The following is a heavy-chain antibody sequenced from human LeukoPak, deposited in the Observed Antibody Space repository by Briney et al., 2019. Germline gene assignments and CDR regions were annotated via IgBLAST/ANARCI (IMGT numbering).Heavy chain of an antibody. CDR2: INWNGGST. CDR1: GFTFSSYW. CDR3: ARDSTIFGVVVFDY. V-gene: IGHV3-20*04. Sequence: PGGSLRLSCAASGFTFSSYWMSWVRQAPGKGLEWVSGINWNGGSTGYADSVKGRFTISRDNAKNSLYLQMNSLRAEDTALYYCARDSTIFGVVVFDYWGQGTLVTVSS. J-gene: IGHJ4*02. D-gene: IGHD3-3*01.